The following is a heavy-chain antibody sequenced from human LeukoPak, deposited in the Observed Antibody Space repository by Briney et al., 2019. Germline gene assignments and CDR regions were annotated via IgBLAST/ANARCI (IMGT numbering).Heavy chain of an antibody. CDR1: GFTFSSYA. CDR2: ISYDGSNK. Sequence: GGPLRLSCAASGFTFSSYAMHWVRQAPGKGLEWVAVISYDGSNKYYADSVKGRFTISRDNSKNTLYLQMSSLRAEDTAVYYCAREQYYYDSSGYSGYWGQGTLVTVSS. J-gene: IGHJ4*02. D-gene: IGHD3-22*01. V-gene: IGHV3-30*04. CDR3: AREQYYYDSSGYSGY.